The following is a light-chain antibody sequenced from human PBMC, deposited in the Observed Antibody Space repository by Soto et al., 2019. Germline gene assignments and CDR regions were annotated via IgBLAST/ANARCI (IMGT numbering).Light chain of an antibody. Sequence: QSVLTQPPSVSGAPGQRVPISCTGSSSNIGAGYDVHWYQQLPGTAPKLLIYGNSNRPSGVPDRFSGSKSGTSASLAITGLQAEDEADHYCQSYDSSLSGWVFGGGTKLTVL. J-gene: IGLJ3*02. CDR2: GNS. V-gene: IGLV1-40*01. CDR1: SSNIGAGYD. CDR3: QSYDSSLSGWV.